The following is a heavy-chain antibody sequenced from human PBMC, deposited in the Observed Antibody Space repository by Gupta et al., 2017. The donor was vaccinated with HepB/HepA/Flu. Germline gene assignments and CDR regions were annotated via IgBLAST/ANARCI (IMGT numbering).Heavy chain of an antibody. CDR3: ARGIHYYGIDV. CDR1: GGSISSGSYS. D-gene: IGHD6-13*01. Sequence: QLQLQESGSGLVKPSQTLSLTCGVSGGSISSGSYSWIWIRQPPGKGLEWTGYIYHSGTTYYNPSLKSRVTMSVDRSKNQFSLKLSSVTAADTAVYYCARGIHYYGIDVWGKGTTVPVSS. J-gene: IGHJ6*04. CDR2: IYHSGTT. V-gene: IGHV4-30-2*01.